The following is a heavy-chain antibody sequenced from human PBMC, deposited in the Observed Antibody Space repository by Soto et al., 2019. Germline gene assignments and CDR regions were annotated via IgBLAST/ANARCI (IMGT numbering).Heavy chain of an antibody. V-gene: IGHV3-74*01. CDR3: ASYWVSPLEFIDAFDI. CDR2: INSDGSST. Sequence: GGSLRLSCAASGFTFSSYWMHWVRQAPGKGLVWVSRINSDGSSTSYADSVKGRFTISRDNAKNTLYLQMNSLRAEDTAVYYCASYWVSPLEFIDAFDIWGQGTMVTV. D-gene: IGHD2-15*01. J-gene: IGHJ3*02. CDR1: GFTFSSYW.